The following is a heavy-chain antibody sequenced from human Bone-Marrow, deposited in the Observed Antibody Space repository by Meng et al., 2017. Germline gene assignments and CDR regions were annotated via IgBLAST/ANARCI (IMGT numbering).Heavy chain of an antibody. CDR2: IDPDSGDT. CDR3: VAAGYGLDV. Sequence: ASVKVSCKASGYTFTDYYVHWVRQAPGQGLEWMGRIDPDSGDTDFEQKFQGRVTLTRVTSITTVYMEVSSLRSDDTAMYYCVAAGYGLDVWGQGNTVTGSS. CDR1: GYTFTDYY. J-gene: IGHJ6*02. D-gene: IGHD6-13*01. V-gene: IGHV1-2*06.